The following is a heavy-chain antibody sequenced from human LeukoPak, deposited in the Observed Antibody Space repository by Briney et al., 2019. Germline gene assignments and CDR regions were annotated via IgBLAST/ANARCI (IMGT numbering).Heavy chain of an antibody. V-gene: IGHV5-51*01. CDR1: GYSFTSYW. Sequence: GESLKISCKGSGYSFTSYWIGWVRQMPGKGLEWMGIIYPGDSDTRYSPSFQGQVTISADKSISTAYLQWSSLKASDTAMYYCARHRHPRRGSSWSFDYWGQGTLVTVSS. CDR3: ARHRHPRRGSSWSFDY. D-gene: IGHD6-13*01. J-gene: IGHJ4*02. CDR2: IYPGDSDT.